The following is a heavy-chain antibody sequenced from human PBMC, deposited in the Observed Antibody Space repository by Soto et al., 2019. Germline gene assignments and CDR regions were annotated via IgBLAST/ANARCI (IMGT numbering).Heavy chain of an antibody. CDR1: GFTFSSYA. D-gene: IGHD6-19*01. CDR3: AKARYSSEWYNFDY. Sequence: GASLRLSCAASGFTFSSYAMTWVRQAPGKGLEWVSAISGSGGSTYYADSVKGRFTISRDNSKNILSLQMNSLRAEDTAVYYCAKARYSSEWYNFDYWGQGTPVTVSS. J-gene: IGHJ4*02. CDR2: ISGSGGST. V-gene: IGHV3-23*01.